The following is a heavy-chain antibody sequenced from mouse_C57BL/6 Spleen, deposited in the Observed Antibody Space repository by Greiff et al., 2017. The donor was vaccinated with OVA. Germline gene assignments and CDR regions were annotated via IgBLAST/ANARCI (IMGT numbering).Heavy chain of an antibody. CDR3: ARTPIYYDYDVRDY. V-gene: IGHV1-64*01. CDR1: GYTFTSYW. CDR2: IHPNSGST. D-gene: IGHD2-4*01. Sequence: VQLQQPGAELVKPGASVKLSCKASGYTFTSYWMHWVKQRPGQGLEWIGMIHPNSGSTNYNEKFKSKATLTVDKSSSTAYMQLSSLTSEDSAVYYCARTPIYYDYDVRDYWGQGTTLTVSS. J-gene: IGHJ2*01.